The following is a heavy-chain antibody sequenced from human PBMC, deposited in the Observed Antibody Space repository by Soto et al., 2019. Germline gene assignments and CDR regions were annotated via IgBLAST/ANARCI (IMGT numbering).Heavy chain of an antibody. V-gene: IGHV1-2*02. CDR2: INPKNGAT. CDR1: GYTFTGYY. CDR3: GSEVAFPGYVDGMDV. D-gene: IGHD6-13*01. J-gene: IGHJ6*01. Sequence: QVQLVQSGAEVKKPGASVKVSCKASGYTFTGYYVHWVRQAPGQGLEWLGWINPKNGATKHAQSFQDSVTMTRATYISTFYMDLRRLSSDDTAVYYCGSEVAFPGYVDGMDVCVQGTTVGVSS.